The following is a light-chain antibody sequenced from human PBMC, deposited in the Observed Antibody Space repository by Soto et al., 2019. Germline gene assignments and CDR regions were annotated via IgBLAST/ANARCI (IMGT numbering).Light chain of an antibody. V-gene: IGKV1-6*01. J-gene: IGKJ1*01. CDR1: QVIGSD. Sequence: AIQMTQSPSSLSASVGDRVTITCRASQVIGSDLGWFQQRPGRAPRLLIYATSSLQSGVPSRFSGSGSGTDFTLTISSLQPEDFATYYCLQDYNYPWTFGQGTKVEIK. CDR3: LQDYNYPWT. CDR2: ATS.